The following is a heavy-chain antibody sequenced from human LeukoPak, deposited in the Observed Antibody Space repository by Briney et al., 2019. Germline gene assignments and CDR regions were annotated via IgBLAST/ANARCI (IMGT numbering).Heavy chain of an antibody. V-gene: IGHV4-59*01. J-gene: IGHJ4*02. Sequence: PSETLSLTCTVSGGSFSTYYWSWIRQPPGKGLEWIGHIFNSGSTNYNPSLKSRVTTSVDTSKTQFSLKLRSVTAADTAVYYCARGRDYGGNSGGYYFDYWGQGTLVTVSS. CDR2: IFNSGST. CDR1: GGSFSTYY. CDR3: ARGRDYGGNSGGYYFDY. D-gene: IGHD4-23*01.